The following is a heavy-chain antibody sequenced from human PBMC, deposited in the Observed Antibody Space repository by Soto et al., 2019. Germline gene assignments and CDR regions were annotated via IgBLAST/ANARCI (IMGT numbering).Heavy chain of an antibody. CDR2: IYTGGSTI. CDR3: ARGHYGLDV. CDR1: GFTFSDHY. V-gene: IGHV3-11*01. J-gene: IGHJ6*02. Sequence: GGSLRLSCAASGFTFSDHYASWIRQAPGKGLEWVSYIYTGGSTIYYADSVKGRFTISRDNAKNSVYLQMNSLRVEDTAMYYCARGHYGLDVWGQGTTVTVSS.